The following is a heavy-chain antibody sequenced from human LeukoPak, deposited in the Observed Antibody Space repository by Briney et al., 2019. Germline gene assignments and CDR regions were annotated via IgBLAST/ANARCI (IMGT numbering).Heavy chain of an antibody. CDR3: ARDVLRNYYMDV. J-gene: IGHJ6*03. Sequence: SVKVSCKASGGTFSSYAISWVRQAPGQGLEWMGGIIPIFGTANYAQKFQGRVTITADKSTSTAYMELSSLRSEDTAVYYCARDVLRNYYMDVWGKGTTVTVSS. CDR2: IIPIFGTA. V-gene: IGHV1-69*06. CDR1: GGTFSSYA. D-gene: IGHD3-3*01.